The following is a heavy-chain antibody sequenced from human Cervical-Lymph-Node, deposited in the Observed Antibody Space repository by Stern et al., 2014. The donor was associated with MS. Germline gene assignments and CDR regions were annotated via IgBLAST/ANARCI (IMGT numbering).Heavy chain of an antibody. CDR1: GGTFSSST. J-gene: IGHJ3*02. Sequence: MQLVESGAEVKKPGSSVKVSCKASGGTFSSSTFSWGRQAPGQGLEWMGVIIPVFGTSKDAQKFQGRVSITADEYTSTVYMELSSLTSDDTAVYYCARERRRADNIMVVTPDAFDIWGQGTTVTVSS. CDR3: ARERRRADNIMVVTPDAFDI. CDR2: IIPVFGTS. V-gene: IGHV1-69*01. D-gene: IGHD2-21*02.